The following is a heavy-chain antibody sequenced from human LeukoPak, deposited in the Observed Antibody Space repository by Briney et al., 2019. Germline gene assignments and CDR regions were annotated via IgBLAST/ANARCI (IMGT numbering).Heavy chain of an antibody. CDR1: GFTFNNYW. CDR2: INGEVGEN. V-gene: IGHV3-7*01. CDR3: ARKGGIYCNDGCFHDAFDI. J-gene: IGHJ3*02. D-gene: IGHD2/OR15-2a*01. Sequence: PGGALRLSCAASGFTFNNYWMNWGRQAPGKGLEWGANINGEVGENHSVDSVKGRFTIYRDNAKNSLYLQMNSLRGEDTAVYYCARKGGIYCNDGCFHDAFDIWGQGTTVTVSS.